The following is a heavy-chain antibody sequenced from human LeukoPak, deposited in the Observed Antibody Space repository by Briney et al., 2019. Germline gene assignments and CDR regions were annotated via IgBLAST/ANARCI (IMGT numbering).Heavy chain of an antibody. CDR2: IYYSGST. Sequence: PSETLSLTCTVSGGSISSYYWSWIRQPPGKGLEWIGYIYYSGSTNYNPSLKSRVTISVDTSKNQFSLTLSSVTAADTAVYYCAREARLLWFGEFAGVFDYWGQGTLVTVSS. CDR1: GGSISSYY. J-gene: IGHJ4*02. CDR3: AREARLLWFGEFAGVFDY. D-gene: IGHD3-10*01. V-gene: IGHV4-59*01.